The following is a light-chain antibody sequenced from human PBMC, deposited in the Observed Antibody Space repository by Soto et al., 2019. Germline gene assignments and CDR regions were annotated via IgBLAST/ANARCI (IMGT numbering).Light chain of an antibody. J-gene: IGKJ4*01. CDR3: QQSNSSPVT. Sequence: DIQMTQSPSSLSVSVGDRVTITCRASQSISSYLNWYEQKPGKAPKLLIYAASTLQSGVPSRFSGGGSGTDFTLTISSLQPEDFGTYYCQQSNSSPVTFGGGTKVEIK. CDR2: AAS. CDR1: QSISSY. V-gene: IGKV1-39*01.